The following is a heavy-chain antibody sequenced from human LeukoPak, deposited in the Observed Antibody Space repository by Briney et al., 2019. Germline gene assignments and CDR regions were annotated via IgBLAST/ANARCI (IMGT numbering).Heavy chain of an antibody. CDR3: NMGIDSSAYLGAY. D-gene: IGHD3-22*01. Sequence: GGSLRLSCAASGFTFSSYAMSWVRQAPGKGLEWVSAISGSRGSTYYADSVKGRFTISRDNSKNTLYLQMNSLRAEDTAVYYCNMGIDSSAYLGAYWGQGTLVTVSS. V-gene: IGHV3-23*01. CDR2: ISGSRGST. CDR1: GFTFSSYA. J-gene: IGHJ4*02.